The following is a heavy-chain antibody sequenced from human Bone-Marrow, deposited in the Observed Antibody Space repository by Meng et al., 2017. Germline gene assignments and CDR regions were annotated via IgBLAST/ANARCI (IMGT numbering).Heavy chain of an antibody. CDR3: ARVRVEYWYFDL. V-gene: IGHV4-4*02. Sequence: GPGLVTPSAPLSLTRAGSGGSISSSNWWSWVRQPPGKGLEWIGEIYHSGSTNYNPSLKSRVTISVDKSKNQFSLKLSSVTAADTAVYYCARVRVEYWYFDLWGRGTLVTVSS. CDR1: GGSISSSNW. CDR2: IYHSGST. J-gene: IGHJ2*01.